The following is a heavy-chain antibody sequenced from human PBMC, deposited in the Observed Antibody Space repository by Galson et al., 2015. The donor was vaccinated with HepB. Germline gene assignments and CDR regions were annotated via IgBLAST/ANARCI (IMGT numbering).Heavy chain of an antibody. CDR3: ATRSCNCGGAFCGGDCYSEFDY. Sequence: SLRLSCAASGFTFSSCAMNWDRQAPGKGLEWVSEVNYNAVSKYYEDSVKGRFTISRDNSKNTLYLQMNSLRAEDTAVYFCATRSCNCGGAFCGGDCYSEFDYWGQGTLVTVSS. V-gene: IGHV3-23*01. CDR1: GFTFSSCA. D-gene: IGHD2-21*01. CDR2: VNYNAVSK. J-gene: IGHJ4*02.